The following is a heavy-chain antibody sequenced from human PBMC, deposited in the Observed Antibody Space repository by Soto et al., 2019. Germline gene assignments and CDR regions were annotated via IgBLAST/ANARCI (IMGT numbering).Heavy chain of an antibody. V-gene: IGHV3-15*07. CDR2: IKSKTDGGTT. CDR3: TTDPDYSNYYFDY. CDR1: GFPFSNAL. J-gene: IGHJ4*02. D-gene: IGHD4-4*01. Sequence: PGGSLRLSCAASGFPFSNALMNWVRQAPGKGLEWVGRIKSKTDGGTTDYAAPVKGRFTISRDDSKNTLYLQMNSLKTEDTAVYYCTTDPDYSNYYFDYSGQGTLVTVSS.